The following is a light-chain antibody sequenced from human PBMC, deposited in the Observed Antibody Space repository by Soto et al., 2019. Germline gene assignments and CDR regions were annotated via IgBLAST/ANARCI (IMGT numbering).Light chain of an antibody. V-gene: IGLV1-40*01. CDR2: GNT. CDR3: QSYDRGLSGSEV. CDR1: SSNIGAGYA. J-gene: IGLJ2*01. Sequence: QSVLTQPPSVSGAPGQRVTISCTGSSSNIGAGYAVHWYQQLPGTAPKLLIYGNTNRPSGVPDRFSGSKSGTSASLAITGLQAEDEADYYCQSYDRGLSGSEVFGGGTQLTVL.